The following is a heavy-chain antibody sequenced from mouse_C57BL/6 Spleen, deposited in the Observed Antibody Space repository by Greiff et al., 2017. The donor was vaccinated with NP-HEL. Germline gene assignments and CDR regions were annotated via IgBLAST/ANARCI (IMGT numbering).Heavy chain of an antibody. V-gene: IGHV1-58*01. J-gene: IGHJ2*01. CDR1: GYTFTSYG. CDR3: ARSSDGYYPLFDY. Sequence: EVQLQQSGAELVRPGSSVKMSCKTSGYTFTSYGINWVKQRPGQGLEWIGYIYIGNGYTEYNEKFKGKATLTADTSSSTAYMQLKSLTSEDSAVYYCARSSDGYYPLFDYWGQGTTLTVSS. D-gene: IGHD2-3*01. CDR2: IYIGNGYT.